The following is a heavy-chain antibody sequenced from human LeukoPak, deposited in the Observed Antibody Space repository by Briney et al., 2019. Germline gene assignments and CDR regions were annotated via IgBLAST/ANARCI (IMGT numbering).Heavy chain of an antibody. D-gene: IGHD5-12*01. Sequence: GGSLRLSCAASGFTFNNYAMIWVRQAPGKGLEWVSVISGSGNSTYYADSVKGRFTISRDNSKNTLYLQMNSLRADDTAVYFCAKEEGDSSFDYWGQGTLVTVSS. CDR3: AKEEGDSSFDY. CDR1: GFTFNNYA. V-gene: IGHV3-23*01. J-gene: IGHJ4*02. CDR2: ISGSGNST.